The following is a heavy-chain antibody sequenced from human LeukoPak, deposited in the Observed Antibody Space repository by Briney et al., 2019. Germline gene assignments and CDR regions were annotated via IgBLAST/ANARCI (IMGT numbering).Heavy chain of an antibody. CDR1: GYTFTSYD. V-gene: IGHV1-8*01. J-gene: IGHJ6*03. CDR2: MNPNSGNT. Sequence: GASVKVSCKAFGYTFTSYDINWVRQATGQGLEWMGWMNPNSGNTGYAQKFQGRVTMTRNTSISTAYMELSSLRSEDTAVYYCARGVIYYYYMDVWGKGTTVTISS. D-gene: IGHD2-21*01. CDR3: ARGVIYYYYMDV.